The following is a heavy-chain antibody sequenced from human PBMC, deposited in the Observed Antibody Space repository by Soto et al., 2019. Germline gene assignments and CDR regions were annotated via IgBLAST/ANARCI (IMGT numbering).Heavy chain of an antibody. CDR3: AGTTSLQSYYTDV. V-gene: IGHV6-1*01. D-gene: IGHD1-7*01. CDR1: GDSVSSNSAA. Sequence: SQTLSLTCAISGDSVSSNSAAWNWIRQSPSRGLERLGRTYYRSRWYNDYAVSVKSRITINPDTSKNQFSLHLNSVTPEDTAVYYCAGTTSLQSYYTDVWGKGTTVTVSS. J-gene: IGHJ6*03. CDR2: TYYRSRWYN.